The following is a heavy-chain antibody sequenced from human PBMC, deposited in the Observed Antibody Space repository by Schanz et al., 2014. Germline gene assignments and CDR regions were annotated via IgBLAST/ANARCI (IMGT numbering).Heavy chain of an antibody. Sequence: EVELVESGGTLVRPGGSLRLSCAASGFTFSTYAMAWVRQAPGKGLEWVSSINTGGDSTYYADSVKGRFTISRDNSKNTVYLQMNSLRPGDTAVYYCARESSNDIVLVPGAVFDHWGQGILVTVSS. V-gene: IGHV3-23*04. CDR1: GFTFSTYA. CDR3: ARESSNDIVLVPGAVFDH. D-gene: IGHD2-2*01. J-gene: IGHJ4*02. CDR2: INTGGDST.